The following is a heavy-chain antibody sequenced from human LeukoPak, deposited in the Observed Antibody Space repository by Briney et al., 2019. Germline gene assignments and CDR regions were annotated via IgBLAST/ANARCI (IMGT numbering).Heavy chain of an antibody. J-gene: IGHJ4*02. CDR1: GVSISSYY. V-gene: IGHV4-4*07. Sequence: SETLSLTCTVSGVSISSYYWSWIRQPAGKGLEWIGRIYTSGSTNYNPSLKSRVTISVDTSKNHFSLKLNSVTAADTAVYYCARVLSICPPRPLKAKNSNIGMSFSWLQLQGYWGQGTLVTVSS. CDR3: ARVLSICPPRPLKAKNSNIGMSFSWLQLQGY. CDR2: IYTSGST. D-gene: IGHD5-24*01.